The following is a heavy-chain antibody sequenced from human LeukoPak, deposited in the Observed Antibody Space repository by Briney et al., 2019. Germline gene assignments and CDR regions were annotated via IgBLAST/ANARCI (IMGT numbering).Heavy chain of an antibody. J-gene: IGHJ4*02. V-gene: IGHV3-74*01. CDR2: ISSEGSVT. D-gene: IGHD6-19*01. Sequence: GGSLRLSCAASGFTFSNYWMYWVRQVPGEGLGWVSRISSEGSVTNYADSVKGRFTISRDNAKNTLYLVMNNLIADDTAVYFCARVPGSGWFTAVDYWGPGTLVSVSS. CDR3: ARVPGSGWFTAVDY. CDR1: GFTFSNYW.